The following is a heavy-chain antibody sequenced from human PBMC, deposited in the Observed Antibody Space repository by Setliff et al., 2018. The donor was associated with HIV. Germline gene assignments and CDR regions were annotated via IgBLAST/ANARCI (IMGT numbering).Heavy chain of an antibody. CDR2: VSPYDGAK. V-gene: IGHV1-2*02. D-gene: IGHD1-1*01. Sequence: ASVKVSCKASGYSFTDYFIHWVRQAPGRGLEWMGWVSPYDGAKRATGRFRGRVTMTRDTSLNTAYVEITGLRSDDTAVYFCARQLSNSFDFWGQGTLVTVSS. CDR3: ARQLSNSFDF. J-gene: IGHJ4*02. CDR1: GYSFTDYF.